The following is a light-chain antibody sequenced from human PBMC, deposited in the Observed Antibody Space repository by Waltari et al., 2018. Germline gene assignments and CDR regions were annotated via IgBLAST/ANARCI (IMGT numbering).Light chain of an antibody. CDR1: NSDVGAYDF. CDR3: SSYTTSSAPGV. CDR2: EVS. V-gene: IGLV2-14*01. J-gene: IGLJ1*01. Sequence: QSALTQPASVSGSPGQSITISCSGTNSDVGAYDFVPWYQHHPGKAPHLIIYEVSNRPSGISNRFSASKSGNTASLTISGLQAEDEADYYCSSYTTSSAPGVFGTGTRVTVL.